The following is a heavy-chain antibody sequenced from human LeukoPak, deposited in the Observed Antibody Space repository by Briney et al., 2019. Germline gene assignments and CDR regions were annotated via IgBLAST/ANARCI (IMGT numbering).Heavy chain of an antibody. CDR1: GYSFTSYW. V-gene: IGHV5-51*01. Sequence: GESLKISSKGSGYSFTSYWIGWVRQMPAKGLQWMGIIYPGDSDTRYNPSFEGQVTISADKSINTAYLQWSSLKASDTAMYYCARLYQVRGVFNYWGQGTLVTVSS. CDR3: ARLYQVRGVFNY. D-gene: IGHD3-10*01. J-gene: IGHJ4*02. CDR2: IYPGDSDT.